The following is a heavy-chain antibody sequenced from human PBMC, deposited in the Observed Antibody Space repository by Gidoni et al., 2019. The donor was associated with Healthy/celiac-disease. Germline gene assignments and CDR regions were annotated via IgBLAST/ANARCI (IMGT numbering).Heavy chain of an antibody. CDR2: IKQDGSEK. J-gene: IGHJ3*02. CDR1: GFTFSSYW. CDR3: ARTHLGLGDAFDI. D-gene: IGHD3-3*01. Sequence: EVQLVESGGGLVQPGGSLRLSCAASGFTFSSYWMSWVRQAPGKGLGWVANIKQDGSEKYYVYSVKGRFTISRDNAKNSLYLQMNSLRAEDTAVDYCARTHLGLGDAFDIWGQGTMVTVSS. V-gene: IGHV3-7*04.